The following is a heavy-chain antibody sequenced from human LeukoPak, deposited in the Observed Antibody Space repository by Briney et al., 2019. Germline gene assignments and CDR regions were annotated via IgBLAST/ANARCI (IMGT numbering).Heavy chain of an antibody. Sequence: PGGSLRLSCAASGFTFSSYGMHWIRQPPGKGLEWIGEINHSGSTNYNPSLKSRVTISVDTSKNQFSLKLSSVTAADTAVYYCARYLYSSPLRPQYYFDYWGQGTLVTVSS. D-gene: IGHD6-13*01. CDR2: INHSGST. V-gene: IGHV4-34*01. CDR3: ARYLYSSPLRPQYYFDY. CDR1: GFTFSSYG. J-gene: IGHJ4*02.